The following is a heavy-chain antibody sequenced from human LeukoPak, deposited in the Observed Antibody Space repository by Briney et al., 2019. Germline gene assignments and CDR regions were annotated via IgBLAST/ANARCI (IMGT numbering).Heavy chain of an antibody. CDR1: GLTFSGYW. Sequence: PGGSLRLSCAASGLTFSGYWMNWVRQAPGKGLEWVANIKPDGSEKYYVDSVKGRFTISRDNAKNSLYLQMTSLRAEDTAVYYCARGSDDYSGQGTLVTVSS. CDR3: ARGSDDY. CDR2: IKPDGSEK. V-gene: IGHV3-7*04. J-gene: IGHJ4*02.